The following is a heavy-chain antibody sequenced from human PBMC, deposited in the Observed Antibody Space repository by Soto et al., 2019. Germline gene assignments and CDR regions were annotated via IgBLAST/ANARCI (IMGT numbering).Heavy chain of an antibody. CDR1: GFTFSDYY. CDR2: ISSSGSTI. Sequence: PGGSLRLSCAASGFTFSDYYMSWIRQAPGKGLEWVSYISSSGSTIYYADSVKGRFTISRDNSKNTLYLQLNSLRAEDTAVYYCAQSKVGATSNYFDYWGQGTLVTVSS. D-gene: IGHD1-26*01. CDR3: AQSKVGATSNYFDY. V-gene: IGHV3-11*01. J-gene: IGHJ4*02.